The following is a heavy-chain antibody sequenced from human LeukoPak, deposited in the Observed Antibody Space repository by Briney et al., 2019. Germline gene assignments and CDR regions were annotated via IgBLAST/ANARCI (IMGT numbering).Heavy chain of an antibody. Sequence: GGSLRLSCAASGFTFSSYSMNWVRQAPGKGLEWVSYISSSSSTVYYADSVKGRFTISRDKAKNSLYLQVNSLRTEDTAVYYCARGGYCSSTTCYLSDAFDIWGQGTMVTVSS. CDR2: ISSSSSTV. J-gene: IGHJ3*02. CDR1: GFTFSSYS. V-gene: IGHV3-48*01. CDR3: ARGGYCSSTTCYLSDAFDI. D-gene: IGHD2-2*01.